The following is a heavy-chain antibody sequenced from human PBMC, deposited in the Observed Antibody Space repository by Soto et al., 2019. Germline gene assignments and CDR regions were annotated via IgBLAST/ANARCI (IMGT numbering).Heavy chain of an antibody. Sequence: LGESLKISCKGSGYSFTSYWIGWVRQMPGKGLEWMGIIYPGDSDTRYSPSFQGQVTISADKSISTACLQWSSLKASDTAMYYCARSVGYSYATEYYYYGMDVWGQGTTVTVSS. J-gene: IGHJ6*02. V-gene: IGHV5-51*01. CDR1: GYSFTSYW. CDR3: ARSVGYSYATEYYYYGMDV. D-gene: IGHD5-18*01. CDR2: IYPGDSDT.